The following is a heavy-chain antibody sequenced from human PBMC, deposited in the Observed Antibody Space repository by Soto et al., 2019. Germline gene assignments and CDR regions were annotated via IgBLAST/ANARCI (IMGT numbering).Heavy chain of an antibody. CDR2: INPADSDT. Sequence: GESLKISCKGSGYSFTNYWIGWVRQMPGKGLEWMGIINPADSDTRYSPSFQGQITVSVDKSISTAYLQRGSLKASDTAMYYCVRPDSTGYYSHWGQGTPVTVSS. D-gene: IGHD3-9*01. CDR1: GYSFTNYW. CDR3: VRPDSTGYYSH. J-gene: IGHJ4*02. V-gene: IGHV5-51*01.